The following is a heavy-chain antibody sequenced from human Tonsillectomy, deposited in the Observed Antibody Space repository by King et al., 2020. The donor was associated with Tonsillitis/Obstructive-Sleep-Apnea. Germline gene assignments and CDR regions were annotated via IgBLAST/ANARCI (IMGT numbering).Heavy chain of an antibody. Sequence: VQLQESGGGVVQPGRSLRLSCAASGFTFSNYGMHWVRQAPGKGLEWVAVISYDGSNKYYADSVKGRFTISRDKSKNTLALQMDSLRAEDTAVYYCAKAPYYDILTGYWGDYYYYGMDVWGQGTTVTVSS. J-gene: IGHJ6*02. CDR2: ISYDGSNK. V-gene: IGHV3-30*18. CDR3: AKAPYYDILTGYWGDYYYYGMDV. D-gene: IGHD3-9*01. CDR1: GFTFSNYG.